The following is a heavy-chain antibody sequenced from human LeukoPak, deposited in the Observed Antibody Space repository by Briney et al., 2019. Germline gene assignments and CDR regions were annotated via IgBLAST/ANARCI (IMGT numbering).Heavy chain of an antibody. CDR1: GDSITRGDYY. Sequence: PSETLSLTCSVSGDSITRGDYYWTWIRQSPGEGLEWLGYIYHSGSTLYHPSLESRLSLSVDTSKNQFSLTLTSVTAADSAVFYYARGVRGRKWYYFDSWGRGTLVTVSS. CDR2: IYHSGST. D-gene: IGHD2-15*01. V-gene: IGHV4-30-4*01. J-gene: IGHJ4*02. CDR3: ARGVRGRKWYYFDS.